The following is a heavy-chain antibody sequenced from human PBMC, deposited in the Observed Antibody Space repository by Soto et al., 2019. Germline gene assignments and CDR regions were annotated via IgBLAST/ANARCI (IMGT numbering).Heavy chain of an antibody. V-gene: IGHV3-23*01. D-gene: IGHD3-10*01. CDR3: MDLYSYGSGSYYK. Sequence: EVQLLESGGGLVQPGGSLRLSCAASGFTFSTYAMSWVRQAPGKGLEWVSGMSGSGGSTYYADYVKGRFTISRDNSKNKLYLQMNSLRAEDTAVYYCMDLYSYGSGSYYKWGQGNLVTVSS. J-gene: IGHJ4*02. CDR1: GFTFSTYA. CDR2: MSGSGGST.